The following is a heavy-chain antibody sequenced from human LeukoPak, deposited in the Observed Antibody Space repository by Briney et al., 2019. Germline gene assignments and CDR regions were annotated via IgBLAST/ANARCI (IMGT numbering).Heavy chain of an antibody. V-gene: IGHV4-61*01. CDR3: ARSPINYYYDSSGYFDY. D-gene: IGHD3-22*01. J-gene: IGHJ4*02. Sequence: PSETLSLTCTVSGYSISSGYYWGWIRQPPGKGLEWIGYIYYSGSTNYNPSLKSRVTISVDTSKNQFSLKLSSVTAADTAVYYCARSPINYYYDSSGYFDYWGQGTLVTVSS. CDR1: GYSISSGYY. CDR2: IYYSGST.